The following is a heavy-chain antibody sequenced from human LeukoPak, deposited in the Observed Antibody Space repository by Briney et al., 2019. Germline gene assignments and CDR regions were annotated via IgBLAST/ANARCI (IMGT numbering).Heavy chain of an antibody. CDR2: FDPEDGET. CDR1: GYTLTELS. CDR3: ATVASGTTGTTGAFDI. D-gene: IGHD1-1*01. V-gene: IGHV1-24*01. J-gene: IGHJ3*02. Sequence: ASVKVSCKVSGYTLTELSMHWVRQAPGKGLEWMGGFDPEDGETIYAQKFQGRVTMTEDTSTDTAYMGLSSLRSEDTAVYYCATVASGTTGTTGAFDIWGQGTMVTVSS.